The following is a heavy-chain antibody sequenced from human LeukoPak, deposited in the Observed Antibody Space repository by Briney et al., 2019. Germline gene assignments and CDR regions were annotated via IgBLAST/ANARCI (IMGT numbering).Heavy chain of an antibody. Sequence: GGSLRLSCAASGFTFSDYYMSWIRQAPGEGLEWVSAISGSGGSTYYADSVEGRFTISRDNSKNTLYLQMNSLRAEDTAVYYCAKHLRGYCSSTSCYRPFDYWGQGTLVTVSS. V-gene: IGHV3-23*01. D-gene: IGHD2-2*02. J-gene: IGHJ4*02. CDR2: ISGSGGST. CDR1: GFTFSDYY. CDR3: AKHLRGYCSSTSCYRPFDY.